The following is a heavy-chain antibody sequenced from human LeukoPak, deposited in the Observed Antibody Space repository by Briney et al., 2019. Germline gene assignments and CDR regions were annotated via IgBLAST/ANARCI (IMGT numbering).Heavy chain of an antibody. Sequence: GESLKISCKGSGYSFASYWIGWVRQMPGKGLEYMGIIYPGDSDTRYNPSFQGQVTISADKSISTTYLQWSSLKASDSAMYYCARRADSKAFDIWGQGTVVTVSS. V-gene: IGHV5-51*01. D-gene: IGHD3-22*01. CDR2: IYPGDSDT. CDR1: GYSFASYW. J-gene: IGHJ3*02. CDR3: ARRADSKAFDI.